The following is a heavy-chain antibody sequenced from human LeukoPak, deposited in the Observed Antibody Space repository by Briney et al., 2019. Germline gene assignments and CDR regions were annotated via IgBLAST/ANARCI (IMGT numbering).Heavy chain of an antibody. CDR2: ISSDNGNT. D-gene: IGHD1-26*01. Sequence: ASVKVSCKASGYTFANHGISWVRQAPGQGFEWMGWISSDNGNTNYAQKFQGRVTMTTDTSTNTAYMELRNLRSDDTAVYYCARRKLGATPGLDYWGQGTLVTVSS. V-gene: IGHV1-18*01. CDR1: GYTFANHG. J-gene: IGHJ4*02. CDR3: ARRKLGATPGLDY.